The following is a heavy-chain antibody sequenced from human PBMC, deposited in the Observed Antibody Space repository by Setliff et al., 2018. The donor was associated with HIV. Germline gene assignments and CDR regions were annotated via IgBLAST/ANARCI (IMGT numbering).Heavy chain of an antibody. D-gene: IGHD2-2*01. CDR3: AGHRDPPGTSWIFYYYYMDL. CDR1: GGSISSGAYY. J-gene: IGHJ6*03. V-gene: IGHV4-61*02. CDR2: FYTSGGT. Sequence: SETLSLTCTVSGGSISSGAYYWRWIRQPAGKGLEWIGRFYTSGGTKYNPSLKSRITISVDTSKNQFSLKLIAVTAADTAVHYCAGHRDPPGTSWIFYYYYMDLWGGGTTVTVSS.